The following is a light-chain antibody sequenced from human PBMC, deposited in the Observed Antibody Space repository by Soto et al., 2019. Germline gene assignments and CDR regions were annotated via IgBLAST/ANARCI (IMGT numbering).Light chain of an antibody. CDR3: LSYAGTNNLV. CDR1: SSDVGSYNY. CDR2: EVN. V-gene: IGLV2-8*01. Sequence: QPVLTQPPSASGSPGQSVAISCTGTSSDVGSYNYVSWYQQHPGKAPKLMIYEVNKRPSGVPDRFSGSKSGNTASLTVSGLQAEDEADYYCLSYAGTNNLVFGGGTKLTVL. J-gene: IGLJ2*01.